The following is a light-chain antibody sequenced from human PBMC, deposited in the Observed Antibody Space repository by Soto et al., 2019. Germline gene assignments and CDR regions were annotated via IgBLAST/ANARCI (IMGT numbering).Light chain of an antibody. J-gene: IGLJ2*01. CDR2: ENN. Sequence: NFMLTQPHSESESPGKTLSISCTRSSGSIADNYVQWYQQRPGSAPTTVIYENNQRLSGVPDRFSGSTDGSSNSASLTISGMQTEEEADYYCQSYDSDFVVFGGGTQLTVL. V-gene: IGLV6-57*04. CDR3: QSYDSDFVV. CDR1: SGSIADNY.